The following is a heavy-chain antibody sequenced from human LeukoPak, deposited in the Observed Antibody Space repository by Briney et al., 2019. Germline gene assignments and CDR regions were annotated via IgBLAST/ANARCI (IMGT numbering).Heavy chain of an antibody. CDR1: GYTFTSYD. Sequence: ASVKVSCKASGYTFTSYDINWVRQATGQGLEWMGWMNPNSGNTGYAQKSQGRVTMTRNTSISTAYMELSSLRSEDTAVYYCARGLGGVGATPGWFDPWGQGTLVTVSS. V-gene: IGHV1-8*01. D-gene: IGHD1-26*01. CDR3: ARGLGGVGATPGWFDP. CDR2: MNPNSGNT. J-gene: IGHJ5*02.